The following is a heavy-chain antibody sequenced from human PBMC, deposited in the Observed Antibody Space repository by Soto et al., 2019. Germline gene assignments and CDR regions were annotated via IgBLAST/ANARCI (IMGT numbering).Heavy chain of an antibody. J-gene: IGHJ4*02. D-gene: IGHD5-12*01. CDR1: GFTFSSYS. V-gene: IGHV3-21*01. CDR3: ARAGRDGYNWDY. Sequence: EVQLVESGGGLVQPGGSLRLSCATSGFTFSSYSMNWVRQAPGKGLEWVSSISSSTGYIYYADSVKGRFTISRDNAKNSLYLQMNSLRAEDTAVYYCARAGRDGYNWDYWGQGTLVTVSS. CDR2: ISSSTGYI.